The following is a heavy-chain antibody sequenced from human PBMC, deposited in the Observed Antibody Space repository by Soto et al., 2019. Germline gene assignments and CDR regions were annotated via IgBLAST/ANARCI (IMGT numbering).Heavy chain of an antibody. J-gene: IGHJ4*02. CDR1: GGSITSSGYY. D-gene: IGHD1-26*01. V-gene: IGHV4-39*01. CDR2: IYYTGRT. CDR3: ARHIGPYSGELNY. Sequence: PSETLSLTCTVSGGSITSSGYYWGWIRQPPGKGLEWISSIYYTGRTYYNPSLKSRVTISVDTSKNQFSLKLSSVTVADTALYYCARHIGPYSGELNYWGQGTLVTVSS.